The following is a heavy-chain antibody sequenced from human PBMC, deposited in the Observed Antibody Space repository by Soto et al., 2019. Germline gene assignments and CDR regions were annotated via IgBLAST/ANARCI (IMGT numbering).Heavy chain of an antibody. CDR2: ISYDGSNK. J-gene: IGHJ4*02. V-gene: IGHV3-30*18. CDR1: GFTFSSYG. Sequence: GGSLRLSCAASGFTFSSYGMHWVRQAPGKGLEWVAVISYDGSNKYYADSVKGRFTISRDNSKNTLYLQMNSLRAEDTAVYYCAKLYDSSGYSPNYWGQGTLVTVSS. CDR3: AKLYDSSGYSPNY. D-gene: IGHD3-22*01.